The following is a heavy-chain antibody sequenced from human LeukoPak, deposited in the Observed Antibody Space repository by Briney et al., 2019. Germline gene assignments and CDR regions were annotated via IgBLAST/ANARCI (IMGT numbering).Heavy chain of an antibody. D-gene: IGHD3-22*01. CDR2: IYYSGST. J-gene: IGHJ3*02. Sequence: SETLSLTCTVSGGSISSYYWSWIRQPPGKGLEWIGYIYYSGSTNYNPSLKSRVTISVDTSKNQFSLKLSSVTAADTAVYYCARLVDYHDSSGYYIGAFDIWGQGTMVTVSS. V-gene: IGHV4-59*08. CDR3: ARLVDYHDSSGYYIGAFDI. CDR1: GGSISSYY.